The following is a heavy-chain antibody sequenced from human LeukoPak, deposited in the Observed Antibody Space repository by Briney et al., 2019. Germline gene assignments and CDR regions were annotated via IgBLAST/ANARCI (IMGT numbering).Heavy chain of an antibody. Sequence: GGSLRLYCAASGFTFSSYSMNWVRQAPGKGLDWVSSISSSSSYIYYADSVKGRFTISIDNAKTSLYLQMNSLRAEDTAVYYCARDIPFCSSTSCPKPHAFDIWGKGTTVTVSS. CDR1: GFTFSSYS. CDR2: ISSSSSYI. J-gene: IGHJ3*02. CDR3: ARDIPFCSSTSCPKPHAFDI. V-gene: IGHV3-21*01. D-gene: IGHD2-2*01.